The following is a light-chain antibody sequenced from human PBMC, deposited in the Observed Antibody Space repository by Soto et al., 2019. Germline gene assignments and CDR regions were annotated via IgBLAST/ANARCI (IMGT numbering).Light chain of an antibody. CDR2: TTN. CDR1: TGAVTSGNY. Sequence: QAVVTQEPSLTVSPGGTVTLTCASSTGAVTSGNYPSWFQQRPGQAPRTLIYTTNSKHSWTPACFSGSLLGDKAALTLSGVQPEDEADYYCLLYYGGAQLVFGGGTKLTVL. J-gene: IGLJ3*02. CDR3: LLYYGGAQLV. V-gene: IGLV7-43*01.